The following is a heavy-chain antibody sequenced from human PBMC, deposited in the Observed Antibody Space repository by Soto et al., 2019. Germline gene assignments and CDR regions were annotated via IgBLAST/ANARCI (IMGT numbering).Heavy chain of an antibody. CDR2: IIPIFGTA. J-gene: IGHJ6*02. D-gene: IGHD2-15*01. CDR3: ARDGQDPPYYYGMDV. CDR1: GGSSSNYP. V-gene: IGHV1-69*06. Sequence: QVQLVQSGAEVKKPGSSVKVSCKVSGGSSSNYPISWVRQAPGQGLEWMGGIIPIFGTANYAQKFQGRVTITADKSTSTAYMELSSLRSEDTAVYYCARDGQDPPYYYGMDVWGQGTTVTVSS.